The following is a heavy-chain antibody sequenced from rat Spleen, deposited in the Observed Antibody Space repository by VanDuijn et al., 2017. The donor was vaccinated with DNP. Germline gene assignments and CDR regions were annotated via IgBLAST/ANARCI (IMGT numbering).Heavy chain of an antibody. CDR2: IDSAGST. CDR1: DYSITSVYR. V-gene: IGHV3-3*01. D-gene: IGHD2-1*01. Sequence: EVQLQESGPGLVKPSQSLSLTCSVTDYSITSVYRWNWIRKFPGNKLEWMAYIDSAGSTNYNPSLRSRISITRDTSKKQFFLQVNSVTAEDTATYYCARETYGFAYWGQGTLVNVSS. J-gene: IGHJ3*01. CDR3: ARETYGFAY.